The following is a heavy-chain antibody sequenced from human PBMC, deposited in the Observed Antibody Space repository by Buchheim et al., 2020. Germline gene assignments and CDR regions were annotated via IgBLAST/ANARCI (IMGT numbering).Heavy chain of an antibody. Sequence: QVQLVQSGAEVKKPGSSVKVSCKASGGTFSSYAISWVRQAPGQGLEWMGGIIPIFGTANYAQKFQGRVTITADESTSPAYMELSSLRSEDTAVYYCARVDYYDSSGYYSPHYYYYYGMDVWGQGTT. D-gene: IGHD3-22*01. J-gene: IGHJ6*02. CDR2: IIPIFGTA. CDR1: GGTFSSYA. CDR3: ARVDYYDSSGYYSPHYYYYYGMDV. V-gene: IGHV1-69*01.